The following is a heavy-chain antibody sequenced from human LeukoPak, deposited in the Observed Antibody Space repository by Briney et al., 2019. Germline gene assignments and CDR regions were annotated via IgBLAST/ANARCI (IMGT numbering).Heavy chain of an antibody. V-gene: IGHV4-38-2*01. CDR1: GYSISSGYY. D-gene: IGHD3-10*01. Sequence: RPSETLSLTCAVSGYSISSGYYWGWIRQPPGKGLEWIGSIYHSGSTYYNPSLKSRVTISVDTSKNQFSLKLSSVTAADTAVYYCATPRRFGELLYWGQGTLVTVSS. CDR3: ATPRRFGELLY. J-gene: IGHJ4*02. CDR2: IYHSGST.